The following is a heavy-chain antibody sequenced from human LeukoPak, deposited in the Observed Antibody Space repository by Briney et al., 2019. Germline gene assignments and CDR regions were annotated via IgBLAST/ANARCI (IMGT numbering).Heavy chain of an antibody. CDR3: ASSRYDSSGYYGIIGY. CDR1: GFTFSRYG. Sequence: GGSLRLSCAASGFTFSRYGMSWVRQAPGKGLEWVSSISRSSNYKYYADSVKGRFTISRDNAKNSLYLQMNSLRAEDTALYYCASSRYDSSGYYGIIGYWGQGTLVTVSS. CDR2: ISRSSNYK. D-gene: IGHD3-22*01. V-gene: IGHV3-21*01. J-gene: IGHJ4*02.